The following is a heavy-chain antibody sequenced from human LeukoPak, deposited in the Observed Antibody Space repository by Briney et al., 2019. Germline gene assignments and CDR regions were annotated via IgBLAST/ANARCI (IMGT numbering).Heavy chain of an antibody. D-gene: IGHD6-13*01. CDR2: INHSGST. CDR1: GGSFSGYY. J-gene: IGHJ5*02. V-gene: IGHV4-34*01. CDR3: ARHSGLRQRGSWLYSRFDP. Sequence: PSETLSLTCAVYGGSFSGYYWSWIRQPPGKGLEWIGEINHSGSTNYNPSLKSRVTISVDTSKNQFSLKLSSVTAADTAVYYCARHSGLRQRGSWLYSRFDPWGQGTLVTVSS.